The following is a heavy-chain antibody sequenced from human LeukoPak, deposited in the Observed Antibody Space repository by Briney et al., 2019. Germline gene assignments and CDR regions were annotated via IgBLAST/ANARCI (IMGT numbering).Heavy chain of an antibody. CDR1: GFTFSSYG. CDR3: ARGPYYYDSSGYYPRYYGMGV. V-gene: IGHV3-30*03. D-gene: IGHD3-22*01. Sequence: GGSLRLSCAASGFTFSSYGMHWVRQAPGKGLEWVAVISYDGSNKYYADSVKGRFTISRDNSKNTLYLQMNSLRAGDTAVYYCARGPYYYDSSGYYPRYYGMGVWGQGTTVTVSS. J-gene: IGHJ6*02. CDR2: ISYDGSNK.